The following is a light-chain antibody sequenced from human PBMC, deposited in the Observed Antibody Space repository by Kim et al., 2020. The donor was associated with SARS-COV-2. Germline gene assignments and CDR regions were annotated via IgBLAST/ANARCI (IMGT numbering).Light chain of an antibody. CDR1: QSVSSSY. CDR2: GAS. Sequence: EIVLTQSPGTLSLSPGERATLSCRASQSVSSSYLAWYQQKPGQAPRLLIYGASSRATGIADRCSGSGSGTDFTLTISRLEPEDFAVYYCQQYGGSPHTVGGETKVDIK. CDR3: QQYGGSPHT. J-gene: IGKJ4*01. V-gene: IGKV3-20*01.